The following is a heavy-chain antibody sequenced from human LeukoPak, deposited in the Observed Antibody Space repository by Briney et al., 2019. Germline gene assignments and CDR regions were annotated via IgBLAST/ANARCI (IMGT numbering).Heavy chain of an antibody. D-gene: IGHD3-22*01. Sequence: GGSLRLSCAASGFIFSSYSMAWVRQTPGKGLEWVSGISGSGDSAYYADSVKGRFTIFRDNSKNTLYLQMNSLRAEDTAVYYCARDNVNYYDSSGYYKAIDYWGQGTLVTVSS. CDR2: ISGSGDSA. CDR3: ARDNVNYYDSSGYYKAIDY. J-gene: IGHJ4*02. V-gene: IGHV3-23*01. CDR1: GFIFSSYS.